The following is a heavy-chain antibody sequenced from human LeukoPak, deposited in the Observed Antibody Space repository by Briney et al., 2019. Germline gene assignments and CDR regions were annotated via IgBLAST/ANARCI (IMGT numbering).Heavy chain of an antibody. CDR2: IRNSAYGGTT. D-gene: IGHD6-13*01. J-gene: IGHJ4*02. CDR1: GFPFGDSA. CDR3: TRTSIAEADDC. V-gene: IGHV3-49*04. Sequence: PGRSLRLSCTASGFPFGDSALTWVRQAPGKGLEWVGFIRNSAYGGTTEYAASVKGRFTISRDDSKTIAYLQMNSLKTEDTAVYYCTRTSIAEADDCWGQGILVTVSS.